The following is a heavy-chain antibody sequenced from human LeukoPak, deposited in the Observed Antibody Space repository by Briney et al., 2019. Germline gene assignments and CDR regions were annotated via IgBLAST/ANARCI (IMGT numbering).Heavy chain of an antibody. CDR2: IYYSGRT. CDR1: GGSISSYY. V-gene: IGHV4-59*12. Sequence: PSETLSLTCTVSGGSISSYYWSWIRQPPGAGLEWSGYIYYSGRTNSTPPIKSRVTISVDTSTYQFSLKLTSVTAADTAVYYCARGLSDDLLTGYYIGWFDPWGQGTLVTVSS. J-gene: IGHJ5*02. D-gene: IGHD3-9*01. CDR3: ARGLSDDLLTGYYIGWFDP.